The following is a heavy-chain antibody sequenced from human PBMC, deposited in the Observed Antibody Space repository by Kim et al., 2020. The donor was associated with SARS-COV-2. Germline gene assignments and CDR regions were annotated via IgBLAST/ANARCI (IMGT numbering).Heavy chain of an antibody. CDR1: GYTLTELS. CDR3: ATVYDILTGSNNWFDP. V-gene: IGHV1-24*01. CDR2: FDPEDGET. Sequence: ASVKVSCKVSGYTLTELSMHWVRQAPGKGLEWMGGFDPEDGETIYAQKFQGRVTMTEDTSTDTAYMELSSLRSEDTAVYYCATVYDILTGSNNWFDPWGQGTLVTVSS. J-gene: IGHJ5*02. D-gene: IGHD3-9*01.